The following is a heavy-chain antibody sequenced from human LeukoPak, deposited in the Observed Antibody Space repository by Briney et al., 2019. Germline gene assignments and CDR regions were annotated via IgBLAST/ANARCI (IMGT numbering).Heavy chain of an antibody. CDR2: INHSGST. CDR3: AREDSSSSQPFDY. V-gene: IGHV4-34*01. D-gene: IGHD6-6*01. Sequence: SETLSLTCAVYGGSFSGYYWSWIRQPPGKGLEWIGEINHSGSTNYNPSLKSRVTISVDTSKNQFSLKLSSVTAADTAVYHCAREDSSSSQPFDYWGQGTLVTVSS. J-gene: IGHJ4*02. CDR1: GGSFSGYY.